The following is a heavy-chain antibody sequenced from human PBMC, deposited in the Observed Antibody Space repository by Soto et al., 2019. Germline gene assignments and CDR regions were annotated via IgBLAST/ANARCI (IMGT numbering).Heavy chain of an antibody. CDR1: GFTFSSYS. J-gene: IGHJ4*02. D-gene: IGHD2-15*01. V-gene: IGHV3-21*01. CDR2: ISSSSSYI. CDR3: ARDCVGVRSY. Sequence: EVQLVESGGGLVKPGGSLRLSCAASGFTFSSYSMNWVRQAPGKGLEWVSSISSSSSYIYYADSVKGRFTISRDNAKNSLYLQRNSLRAEDTAVYYCARDCVGVRSYWGQGTLVTVSS.